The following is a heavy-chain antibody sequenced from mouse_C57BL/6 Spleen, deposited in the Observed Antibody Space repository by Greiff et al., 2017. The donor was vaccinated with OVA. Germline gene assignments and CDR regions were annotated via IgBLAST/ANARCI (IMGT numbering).Heavy chain of an antibody. CDR2: ISYDGSN. V-gene: IGHV3-6*01. CDR3: ARDRDPYYFDY. J-gene: IGHJ2*01. CDR1: GYSITSGYY. Sequence: EVHLVESGPGLVKPSQSLSLTCSVTGYSITSGYYWNWIRQFPGNKLEWMGYISYDGSNNYNPSLKNRISITRDTSKNQFFLKLNSVTTEDTATYYCARDRDPYYFDYWGQGTTLTVSS.